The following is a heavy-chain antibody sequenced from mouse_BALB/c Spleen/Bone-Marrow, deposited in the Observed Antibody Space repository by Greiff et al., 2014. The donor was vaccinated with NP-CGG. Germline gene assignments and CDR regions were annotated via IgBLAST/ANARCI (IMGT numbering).Heavy chain of an antibody. Sequence: EVQRVASGGGLVKPGGSLKLSCAASGFTFSSYGMSWVRQTPEKRLEWVATISGGGSYTYYPDSVKGRFTISRDNAKNNLYLQMSSLRSEDTALYYCARLYYDYDGGAYWGQGTLVTVSA. CDR2: ISGGGSYT. V-gene: IGHV5-9-2*01. CDR3: ARLYYDYDGGAY. CDR1: GFTFSSYG. D-gene: IGHD2-4*01. J-gene: IGHJ3*01.